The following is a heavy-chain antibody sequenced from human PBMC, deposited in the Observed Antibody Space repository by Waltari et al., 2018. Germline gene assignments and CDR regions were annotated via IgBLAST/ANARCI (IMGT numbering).Heavy chain of an antibody. Sequence: QVQLVQTGAEVLRPGGAVQVCCPASGYTFINYEINWVRQAAGQGLEWIGHIYYNGNTDDNPSLKSRVTISVDTSKNQFSLKLSSVTAADTAVYYCAREIYGGNSRPYDYWGQGTLVTVSS. CDR3: AREIYGGNSRPYDY. CDR2: IYYNGNT. D-gene: IGHD4-17*01. CDR1: GYTFINYE. V-gene: IGHV4-59*01. J-gene: IGHJ4*02.